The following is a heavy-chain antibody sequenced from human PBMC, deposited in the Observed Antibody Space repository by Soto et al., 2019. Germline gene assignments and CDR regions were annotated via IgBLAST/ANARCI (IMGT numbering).Heavy chain of an antibody. CDR2: ISAYNGNT. Sequence: AASVKVSCKASGYTFTSYGISWVRQAPGQGLEWMGWISAYNGNTNYAQKLQGRVTMTTDTSTSTAYMELRSLRSDDTAVYYCARGLLGGASGGWFDPWGQGTLVTVSS. D-gene: IGHD3-16*01. CDR1: GYTFTSYG. J-gene: IGHJ5*02. CDR3: ARGLLGGASGGWFDP. V-gene: IGHV1-18*04.